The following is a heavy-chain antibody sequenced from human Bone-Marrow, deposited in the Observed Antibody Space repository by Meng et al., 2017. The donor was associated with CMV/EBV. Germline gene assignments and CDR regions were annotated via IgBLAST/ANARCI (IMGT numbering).Heavy chain of an antibody. V-gene: IGHV1-69*10. CDR1: GGTFSSYA. J-gene: IGHJ4*02. D-gene: IGHD1-26*01. CDR3: ARTLVGALGQYFDY. Sequence: SVKVSCKASGGTFSSYAISWVRQAPGQGLEWMGGIIPILGIANYAQKFQGRVTMTRDTSTSTVYMELSSLRSEDTAVYYCARTLVGALGQYFDYWGQGTLVTVSS. CDR2: IIPILGIA.